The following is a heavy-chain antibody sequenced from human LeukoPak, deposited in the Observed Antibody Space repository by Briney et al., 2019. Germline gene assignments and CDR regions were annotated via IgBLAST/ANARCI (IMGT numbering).Heavy chain of an antibody. D-gene: IGHD6-19*01. Sequence: PGGSLRLSCAASRFTFSSYGMHWVRQAPGKGLEWVAFIRCDGSNKYYADSVKGRFTISRDNSKNTLYLQMNSLRAEDTAVYYCAKDRVVAGTTGAFDIWGQGTMVTVSS. V-gene: IGHV3-30*02. CDR3: AKDRVVAGTTGAFDI. CDR1: RFTFSSYG. CDR2: IRCDGSNK. J-gene: IGHJ3*02.